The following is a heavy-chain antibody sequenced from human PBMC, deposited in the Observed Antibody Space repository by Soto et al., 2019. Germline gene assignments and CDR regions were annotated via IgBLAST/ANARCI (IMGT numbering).Heavy chain of an antibody. CDR2: ISAYNGNT. CDR1: GYTFTSYG. V-gene: IGHV1-18*01. Sequence: QVQLVQSGAEVKKPGASVKVSCKASGYTFTSYGISWVRQAPGQGLEWMGWISAYNGNTNYAQKLQGRVTMTTDTATTPADMQLRRLRPDDTVVYYCATVKGLHCCVGPDVYFDLWVQGPLLAVAS. J-gene: IGHJ4*02. D-gene: IGHD1-26*01. CDR3: ATVKGLHCCVGPDVYFDL.